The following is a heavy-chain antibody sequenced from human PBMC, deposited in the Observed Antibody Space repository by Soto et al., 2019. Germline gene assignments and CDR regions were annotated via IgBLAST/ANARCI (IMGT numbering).Heavy chain of an antibody. Sequence: SETLSLTCTVSGGSISSYYWSWIRQPPGKGLEWIGYIYYSGSTNYNPSLKSRVTISVDTSKNQFSLKLSSVTAADTAVYYCARGKAAGPYYFDYWGQGTLVTVSS. CDR2: IYYSGST. D-gene: IGHD6-13*01. J-gene: IGHJ4*02. CDR3: ARGKAAGPYYFDY. V-gene: IGHV4-59*01. CDR1: GGSISSYY.